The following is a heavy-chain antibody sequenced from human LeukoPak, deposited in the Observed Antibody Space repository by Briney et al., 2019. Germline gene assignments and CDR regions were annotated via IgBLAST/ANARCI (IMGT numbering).Heavy chain of an antibody. CDR3: ARPIRKVYYGMDV. Sequence: PGGSLRLSCAASGFTFSSYGMHWVRQAPGKGLEWVAFIRYDGSNKYYADSVKGRFTISRDNSKNTLYLQMNSLRAEDTAVYYCARPIRKVYYGMDVWGQGTTVTVSS. J-gene: IGHJ6*02. CDR2: IRYDGSNK. V-gene: IGHV3-30*02. D-gene: IGHD3-3*01. CDR1: GFTFSSYG.